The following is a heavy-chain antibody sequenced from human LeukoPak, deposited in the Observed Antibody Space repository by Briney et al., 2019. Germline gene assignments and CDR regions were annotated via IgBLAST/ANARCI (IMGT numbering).Heavy chain of an antibody. V-gene: IGHV3-53*01. J-gene: IGHJ6*01. CDR1: GFTVSINY. CDR2: IYSGGST. CDR3: ARDLPGSGLYSYYGMDV. D-gene: IGHD3-22*01. Sequence: GGSLTLSCSPSGFTVSINYMSCVPQAPGKGLECVSVIYSGGSTYYAASVKGRFTISRYNSKNTLYLQMNSLRAEDTAVYYCARDLPGSGLYSYYGMDVWVQGATVTVPS.